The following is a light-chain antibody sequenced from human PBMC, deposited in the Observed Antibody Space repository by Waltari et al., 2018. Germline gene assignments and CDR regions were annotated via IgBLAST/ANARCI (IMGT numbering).Light chain of an antibody. CDR3: AAWDDSLSGPL. J-gene: IGLJ3*02. CDR1: SSNIGSNY. Sequence: QSVLTQPPSVSGTPGQSVTIPCSGGSSNIGSNYVYWYQQLPGMAPKLLMYRIYERPSGVPDRFSGSKSGTTASLAISGLRSEDEADYYCAAWDDSLSGPLFGGGTKLTVL. CDR2: RIY. V-gene: IGLV1-47*01.